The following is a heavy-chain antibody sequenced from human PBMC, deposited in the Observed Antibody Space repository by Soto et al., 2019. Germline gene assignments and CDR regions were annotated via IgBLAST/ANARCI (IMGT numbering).Heavy chain of an antibody. Sequence: QVQLVESGGGLVKPGGSLRLSCAASGFTFSDYYMSWIRQAPGKGLEWVSYISSSGSTIYYADSVKGRFTISRDNAKNSRSLQMNSLRAEDTAVYYCARLDGNDYDSSGYYYSYYGMDVWGQGTTVTVSS. D-gene: IGHD3-22*01. V-gene: IGHV3-11*01. CDR3: ARLDGNDYDSSGYYYSYYGMDV. CDR2: ISSSGSTI. J-gene: IGHJ6*02. CDR1: GFTFSDYY.